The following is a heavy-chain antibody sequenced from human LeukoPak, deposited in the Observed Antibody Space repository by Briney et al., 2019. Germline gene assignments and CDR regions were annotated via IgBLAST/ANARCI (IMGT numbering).Heavy chain of an antibody. CDR2: IIPILAIA. J-gene: IGHJ6*02. CDR1: GGAFSIYA. Sequence: ASVKVSCKASGGAFSIYAISWVRQAPGQGLAWMGRIIPILAIANYAQKFQGRVTITADKSTSTAYMELSSLRSEDTAVYYCARDLWNYDSAGYPQDPRSGMDVWGQGTTVTVSS. D-gene: IGHD3-22*01. CDR3: ARDLWNYDSAGYPQDPRSGMDV. V-gene: IGHV1-69*04.